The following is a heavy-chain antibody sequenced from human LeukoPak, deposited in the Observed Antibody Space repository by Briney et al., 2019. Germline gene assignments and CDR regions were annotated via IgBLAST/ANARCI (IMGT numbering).Heavy chain of an antibody. D-gene: IGHD3-3*01. Sequence: PGGSLRLSCAASGFTFSSYAMSWVRQAPGKGLEWVSAISGSGGSTYYADSVKGRFTISRDNSKNTLYLQMSSLRAEDTAVYYCARGGSFTIFGVVFDGFDYWGQGTLVTVSS. CDR2: ISGSGGST. J-gene: IGHJ4*02. CDR1: GFTFSSYA. CDR3: ARGGSFTIFGVVFDGFDY. V-gene: IGHV3-23*01.